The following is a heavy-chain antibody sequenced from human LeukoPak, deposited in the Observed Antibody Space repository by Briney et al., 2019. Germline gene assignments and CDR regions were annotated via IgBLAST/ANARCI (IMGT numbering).Heavy chain of an antibody. D-gene: IGHD1-26*01. V-gene: IGHV3-64*02. CDR3: ARVKMGATVSDYYYYHMDV. CDR2: ITSNGAYT. Sequence: GGSLTHFCAASGLNFRDYTIHWVRQAPGKRLQSVSAITSNGAYTHYADSVKGRFTISRDNARNAVFLQMGGLRSDDMALYYCARVKMGATVSDYYYYHMDVWGKGTTVTVSS. CDR1: GLNFRDYT. J-gene: IGHJ6*03.